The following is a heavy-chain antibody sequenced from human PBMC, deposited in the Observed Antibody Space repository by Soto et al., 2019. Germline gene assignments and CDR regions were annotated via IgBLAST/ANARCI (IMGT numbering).Heavy chain of an antibody. V-gene: IGHV3-23*01. CDR1: GFTFSSYA. J-gene: IGHJ3*01. CDR2: ISGSGAST. CDR3: ATAPGIAVAGADAFDH. D-gene: IGHD6-19*01. Sequence: EVQLLESGGGLVQPGGSLSLSCAASGFTFSSYAMSWVRQAPGKALEWVSAISGSGASTYYADSVKGRLTISRDNSKNTLYLQMNSLRAQDTAVYYCATAPGIAVAGADAFDHWGQGTMVTVCS.